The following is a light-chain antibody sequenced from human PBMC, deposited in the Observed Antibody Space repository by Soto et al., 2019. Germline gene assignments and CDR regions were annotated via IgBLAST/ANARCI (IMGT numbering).Light chain of an antibody. CDR2: GAS. Sequence: IVLTQSPATLSVSAGERATLSCRASQSVSIDLAWYKQTPGQAPRLLIYGASTRATGIPVRFSGSASGTDSTLTISSLKSEDFKVYYCQQYNKWPLTFGQGTKVDIK. CDR3: QQYNKWPLT. CDR1: QSVSID. V-gene: IGKV3-15*01. J-gene: IGKJ1*01.